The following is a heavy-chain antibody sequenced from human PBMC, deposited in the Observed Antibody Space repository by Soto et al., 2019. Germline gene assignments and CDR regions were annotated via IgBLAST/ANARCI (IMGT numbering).Heavy chain of an antibody. CDR2: IIPIFGTT. D-gene: IGHD5-12*01. CDR1: GGTFSNYA. V-gene: IGHV1-69*15. CDR3: AKDGGADGYFGNWLDP. J-gene: IGHJ5*02. Sequence: QVQLVQSGAEVKKPGSSVKVSCKASGGTFSNYAITWVRQAPGQGLEWVARIIPIFGTTNVAQKFQGRDTITADESTTTADMELSGLKSDATAVYYCAKDGGADGYFGNWLDPWGQGTLVTVSS.